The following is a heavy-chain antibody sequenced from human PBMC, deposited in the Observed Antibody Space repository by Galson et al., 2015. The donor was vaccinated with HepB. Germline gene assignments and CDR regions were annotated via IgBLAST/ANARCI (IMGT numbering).Heavy chain of an antibody. D-gene: IGHD6-13*01. CDR3: TRGILASGNDQ. CDR1: GDSVSSNSTA. J-gene: IGHJ5*02. V-gene: IGHV6-1*01. CDR2: TFYRSKWYH. Sequence: CAISGDSVSSNSTAWHWIRQSPSRGLEWLGKTFYRSKWYHESAVSVRSRITFYPDTSKNQLSLQLKSVTPEDTAVYYCTRGILASGNDQWGQGTLVTVSS.